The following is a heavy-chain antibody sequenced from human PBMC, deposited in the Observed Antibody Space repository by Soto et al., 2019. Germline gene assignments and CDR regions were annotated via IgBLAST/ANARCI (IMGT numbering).Heavy chain of an antibody. CDR2: IIPIFGTA. V-gene: IGHV1-69*13. Sequence: ASVKVSCKASGGTFSSYAISWVRQAPGQGLEWMGGIIPIFGTANYAQKFQGRVTITADESTSTAYMELSSLRSEDTAVYYCARNPYSNYYYYGMDVWGQGTTVTVSS. D-gene: IGHD4-4*01. CDR3: ARNPYSNYYYYGMDV. CDR1: GGTFSSYA. J-gene: IGHJ6*02.